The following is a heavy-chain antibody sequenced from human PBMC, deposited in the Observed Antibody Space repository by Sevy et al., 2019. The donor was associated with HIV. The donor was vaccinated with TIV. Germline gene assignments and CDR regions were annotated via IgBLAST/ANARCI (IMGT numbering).Heavy chain of an antibody. Sequence: GGSLRLSCAASGFTFSSYGMHWVRQAPGKGLEWVAVISYDGSNKYYADSVKGRLTISRDNSKNTLYLQMNSQRAEDTAVYYGAKLGYCSSTSCYTGDKAFDIWGQGTMVTVSS. CDR2: ISYDGSNK. J-gene: IGHJ3*02. CDR1: GFTFSSYG. D-gene: IGHD2-2*02. CDR3: AKLGYCSSTSCYTGDKAFDI. V-gene: IGHV3-30*18.